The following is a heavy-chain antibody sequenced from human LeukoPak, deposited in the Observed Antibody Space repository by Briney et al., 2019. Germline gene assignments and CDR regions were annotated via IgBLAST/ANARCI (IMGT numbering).Heavy chain of an antibody. CDR1: GFTFGNYA. D-gene: IGHD3-10*01. Sequence: PGGSLRLSCAASGFTFGNYAMSWVRQAPGKGLEWVSAISISGGNTYSADFVEGRFTISRDNSKNMLYLQMNSLRVEDTAVYYCAKGGRPCWGQGTLVTVSS. CDR3: AKGGRPC. J-gene: IGHJ4*02. V-gene: IGHV3-23*01. CDR2: ISISGGNT.